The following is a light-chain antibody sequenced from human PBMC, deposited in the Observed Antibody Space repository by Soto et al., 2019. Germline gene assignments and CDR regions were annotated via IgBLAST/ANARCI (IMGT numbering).Light chain of an antibody. Sequence: EIVLTQSPGTLSLSPGERATLSCRASQSVSNNYLAWYQQKPGQAPRLLIYGASSRATGIPDRFTGSGSGTDFTLTISRLEPEDFAVYYCLQNVNSEWTLGHWTKVEIK. J-gene: IGKJ1*01. V-gene: IGKV3-20*01. CDR3: LQNVNSEWT. CDR2: GAS. CDR1: QSVSNNY.